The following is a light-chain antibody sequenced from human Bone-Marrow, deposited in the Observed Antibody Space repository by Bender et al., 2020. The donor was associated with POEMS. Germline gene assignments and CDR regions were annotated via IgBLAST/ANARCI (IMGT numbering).Light chain of an antibody. CDR2: QDT. Sequence: SYEVTQPPSVSVSPGQTASITCSGDDLGVKYVAWYQQKPGQSPVLVIYQDTKRPSGIPDRFSGSNSGNTATLTISGTQAMDEADYYCQAWDTYSVIFGGGTKLTVL. CDR3: QAWDTYSVI. CDR1: DLGVKY. V-gene: IGLV3-1*01. J-gene: IGLJ2*01.